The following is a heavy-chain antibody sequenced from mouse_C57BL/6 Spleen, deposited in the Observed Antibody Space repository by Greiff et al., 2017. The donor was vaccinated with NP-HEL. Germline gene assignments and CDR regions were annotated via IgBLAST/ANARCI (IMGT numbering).Heavy chain of an antibody. D-gene: IGHD1-1*01. CDR1: GFTFSSYA. J-gene: IGHJ4*01. Sequence: EVQLVESGGGLVKPGGSLKLSCAASGFTFSSYAMSWVRQTPEKRLEWVATISDGGSYTYYPDNVKGRSTIPRDNAKNNLYLQMSHLKSEDTAMYYCARGYYGSSYDYAMDYWGQGTSVTVSS. CDR3: ARGYYGSSYDYAMDY. CDR2: ISDGGSYT. V-gene: IGHV5-4*01.